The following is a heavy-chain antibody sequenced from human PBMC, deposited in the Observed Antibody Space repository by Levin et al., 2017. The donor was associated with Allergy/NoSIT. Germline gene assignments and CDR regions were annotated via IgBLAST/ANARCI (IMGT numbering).Heavy chain of an antibody. CDR2: ISGYNGNT. D-gene: IGHD3-22*01. Sequence: PAASVKVSCKASGFTFSTYGFIWVRQAPGQGLQWMGWISGYNGNTEYAQKFQGRVSMTTDTSTSTAYMELRNLRSDDTAVYYCARVFYFESSGYYDPWGQGTLVTVSS. CDR1: GFTFSTYG. CDR3: ARVFYFESSGYYDP. J-gene: IGHJ5*02. V-gene: IGHV1-18*01.